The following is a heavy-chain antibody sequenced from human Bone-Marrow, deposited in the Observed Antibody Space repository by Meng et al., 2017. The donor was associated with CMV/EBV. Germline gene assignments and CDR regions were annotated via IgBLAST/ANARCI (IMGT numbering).Heavy chain of an antibody. CDR1: GFTFTTYG. V-gene: IGHV3-33*06. CDR2: IWYDGSNE. Sequence: GGSLRLSCAASGFTFTTYGMHWVRQAPGKGLEWVAIIWYDGSNEYYADSVKGRFTISRDNAKNTLYLQMTSLRAEDTAVYYCAKDIQSGFFDYWAREPWSPSPQ. CDR3: AKDIQSGFFDY. J-gene: IGHJ4*02. D-gene: IGHD3-22*01.